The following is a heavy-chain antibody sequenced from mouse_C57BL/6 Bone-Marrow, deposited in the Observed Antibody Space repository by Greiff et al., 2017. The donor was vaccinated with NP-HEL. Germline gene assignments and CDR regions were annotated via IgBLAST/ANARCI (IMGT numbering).Heavy chain of an antibody. CDR2: ISYDGSN. CDR3: ARRNYGSSYEFAY. J-gene: IGHJ3*01. CDR1: GYSITSGYY. Sequence: EVQLVESGPGLVKPSQSLSLTCSVTGYSITSGYYWNWIRQFPGNKLEWMGYISYDGSNNYNPSLKNRISITRDTSKNQFFLKLNSVTTEDTATYYCARRNYGSSYEFAYWGQGTLVTVSA. D-gene: IGHD1-1*01. V-gene: IGHV3-6*01.